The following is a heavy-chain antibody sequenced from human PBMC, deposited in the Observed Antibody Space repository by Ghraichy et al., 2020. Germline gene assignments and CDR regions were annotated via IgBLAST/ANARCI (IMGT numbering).Heavy chain of an antibody. D-gene: IGHD6-13*01. Sequence: SQTLSLTCAISGDSVSNDNVAWNWIRQSPSRGLEWLGRTYFRFQWNYDYALSVKGRLTIEPDTSKNQFSLQLKSVTPEDTALYYCARDSADSWSLWYFDVWCRGTLVTVSS. J-gene: IGHJ2*01. CDR2: TYFRFQWNY. CDR3: ARDSADSWSLWYFDV. CDR1: GDSVSNDNVA. V-gene: IGHV6-1*01.